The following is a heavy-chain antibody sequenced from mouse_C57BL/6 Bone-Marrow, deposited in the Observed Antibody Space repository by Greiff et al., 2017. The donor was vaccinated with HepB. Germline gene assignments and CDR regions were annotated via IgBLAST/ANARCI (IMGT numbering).Heavy chain of an antibody. Sequence: EVMLVESGGGLVKPGGSLKLSCAASGFTFSDYGMHWVRRAPEKGLEWVAYISSGSSTIYYADTVKGRFTISRDNAKNTLFLQMTSLRSEDTAMYYCATQLGRYWYFDVWGTGTTVTVSS. J-gene: IGHJ1*03. CDR3: ATQLGRYWYFDV. CDR1: GFTFSDYG. D-gene: IGHD4-1*02. CDR2: ISSGSSTI. V-gene: IGHV5-17*01.